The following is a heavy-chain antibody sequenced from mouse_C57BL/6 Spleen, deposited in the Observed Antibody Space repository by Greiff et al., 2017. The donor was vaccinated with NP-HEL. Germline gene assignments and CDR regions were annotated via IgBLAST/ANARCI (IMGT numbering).Heavy chain of an antibody. CDR1: GYSITSGYD. J-gene: IGHJ4*01. Sequence: DVKLVESGPGMVKPSQSLSLTCTVTGYSITSGYDWHWIRHVPGNKLEWMGYISYSGSTNYNPSLKSRISITHDTSKNHFFLKLNSVTTEDTATYYCAREWDYAMDYWGQGTSVTVSS. V-gene: IGHV3-1*01. CDR2: ISYSGST. D-gene: IGHD4-1*01. CDR3: AREWDYAMDY.